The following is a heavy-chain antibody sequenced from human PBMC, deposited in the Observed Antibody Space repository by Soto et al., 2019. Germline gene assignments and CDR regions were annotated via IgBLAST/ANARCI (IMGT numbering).Heavy chain of an antibody. CDR1: GFTFSSYG. J-gene: IGHJ1*01. V-gene: IGHV3-30*03. D-gene: IGHD6-19*01. CDR2: ISYDGSNI. CDR3: ASGGQWRVALQH. Sequence: QVQLVESGGGVVQPGRSLRLSCAASGFTFSSYGMHWVRQAPGKGLEWVAVISYDGSNIYYADSVKGRFTISRDNSKNTWYLQMNSRRAEDTGGYYCASGGQWRVALQHWGPGTLVTVSS.